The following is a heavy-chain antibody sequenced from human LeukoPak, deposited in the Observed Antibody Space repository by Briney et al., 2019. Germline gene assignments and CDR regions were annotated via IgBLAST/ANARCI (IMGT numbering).Heavy chain of an antibody. V-gene: IGHV4-59*01. D-gene: IGHD3-22*01. Sequence: SETLSLTCTVSGGSISTYYWNWIRQLPVKGLEWIGFIYYSGSTSYNPSLKSRVTISVDTSTNQFSLKLSSVTAADTAVYYCARVPYFHDSSGYYYAYFDYWGQGTLVTVSS. J-gene: IGHJ4*02. CDR3: ARVPYFHDSSGYYYAYFDY. CDR1: GGSISTYY. CDR2: IYYSGST.